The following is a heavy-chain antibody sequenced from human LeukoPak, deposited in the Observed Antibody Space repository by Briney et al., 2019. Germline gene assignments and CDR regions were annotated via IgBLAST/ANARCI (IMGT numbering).Heavy chain of an antibody. CDR2: IFYSGAT. Sequence: KSSETLSLTCTVSDGSISSGTYFWGWIRQTPGKGLEWVGSIFYSGATYYNPSLKSRVSIYIDTSKRHFSLQLTSVTAADSAVYYCARHGHKNEYQSPGVDSWGQGTLVTVSS. D-gene: IGHD1-1*01. V-gene: IGHV4-39*01. CDR3: ARHGHKNEYQSPGVDS. J-gene: IGHJ4*02. CDR1: DGSISSGTYF.